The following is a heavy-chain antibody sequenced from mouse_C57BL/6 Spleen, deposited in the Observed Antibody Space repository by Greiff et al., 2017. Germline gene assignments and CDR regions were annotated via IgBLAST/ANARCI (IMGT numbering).Heavy chain of an antibody. V-gene: IGHV5-17*01. D-gene: IGHD2-3*01. CDR3: ASGGYSFDY. CDR2: ISSGSSTI. J-gene: IGHJ2*01. Sequence: EVQLQQSGGGLVKPGGSLKLSCAASGFTFSDYGMRWVRQAPEKGLEWVAYISSGSSTIYYADTVKGRFTISRDKAKNTLFLQMTSLRSEDTAMYDCASGGYSFDYWGQGTTLTVSS. CDR1: GFTFSDYG.